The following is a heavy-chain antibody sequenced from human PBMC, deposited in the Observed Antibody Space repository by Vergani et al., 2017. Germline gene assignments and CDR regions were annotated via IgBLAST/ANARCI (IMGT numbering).Heavy chain of an antibody. V-gene: IGHV3-30*18. CDR1: GFTFSSYG. CDR3: AKDSFDYSNYVWFDP. D-gene: IGHD4-11*01. Sequence: QVQLVESGGGVVQPGRSLRLSCAASGFTFSSYGMHWVRQAPGKGLEWVAVISYDGSNKYYADSVKGRFTISRDNAKNSLYLQMNSLRAEDTAVYYCAKDSFDYSNYVWFDPWGQGTLVTVSS. J-gene: IGHJ5*02. CDR2: ISYDGSNK.